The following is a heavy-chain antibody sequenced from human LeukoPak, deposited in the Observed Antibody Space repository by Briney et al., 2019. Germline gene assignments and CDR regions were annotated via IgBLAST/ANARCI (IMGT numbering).Heavy chain of an antibody. CDR2: IIPIFGTA. Sequence: SVKVSCKASGGTFSSYAISWVRQVPGQGLEWMGGIIPIFGTANYAQKFQGRVTITADESTSTAYMELSSLRSEDTAVYYCATSDSSGYYDYFDYWGQGTLVTVSS. J-gene: IGHJ4*02. D-gene: IGHD3-22*01. CDR3: ATSDSSGYYDYFDY. V-gene: IGHV1-69*01. CDR1: GGTFSSYA.